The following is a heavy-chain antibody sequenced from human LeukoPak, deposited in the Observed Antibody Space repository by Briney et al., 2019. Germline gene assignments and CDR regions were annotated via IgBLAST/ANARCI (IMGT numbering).Heavy chain of an antibody. CDR3: ASAGYSDAFDI. Sequence: TLSLTCTVSGGSISSGSYYWSWIRQPAGTGLEWIGRIYTSGSTNYNPSLKSRVTISVDTSKNQFSLKLSSVTAADTAVYYCASAGYSDAFDIWGQGTMVTVSS. CDR2: IYTSGST. D-gene: IGHD5-18*01. J-gene: IGHJ3*02. CDR1: GGSISSGSYY. V-gene: IGHV4-61*02.